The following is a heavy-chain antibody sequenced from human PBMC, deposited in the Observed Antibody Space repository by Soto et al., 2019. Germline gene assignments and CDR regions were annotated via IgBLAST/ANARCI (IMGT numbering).Heavy chain of an antibody. CDR1: GFTFSHYA. D-gene: IGHD2-21*01. V-gene: IGHV3-30*03. J-gene: IGHJ4*02. CDR2: MSYDGSNE. Sequence: PGGSLRLSCAASGFTFSHYAMHWVRQAPGKGLEWVALMSYDGSNEYYADSVKGRFTISRDNSKNTMYLQMNDLRVEDTAVYYCARDDEGWSDCDLFYWGQGALVTVSS. CDR3: ARDDEGWSDCDLFY.